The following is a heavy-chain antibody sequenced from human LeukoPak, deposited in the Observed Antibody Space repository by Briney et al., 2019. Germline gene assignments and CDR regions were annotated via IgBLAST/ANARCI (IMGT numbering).Heavy chain of an antibody. Sequence: PGGSLRLSCAASGFTSGNHWMSWVRQAPEKGLEWVANINQDGSEKYYVDSVKGRFTISRDNAKNSLYLQMNSLRAEDTAVYYCGRAYGAGSCDYWGQGTLVTVSS. CDR2: INQDGSEK. CDR1: GFTSGNHW. D-gene: IGHD3-10*01. CDR3: GRAYGAGSCDY. V-gene: IGHV3-7*01. J-gene: IGHJ4*02.